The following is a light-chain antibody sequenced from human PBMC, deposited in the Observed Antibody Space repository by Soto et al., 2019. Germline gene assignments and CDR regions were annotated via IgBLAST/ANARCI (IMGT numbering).Light chain of an antibody. Sequence: DIQMTQSPSTLSASVGDRVTITCRASQSISGWLAWYQQKPGKAPKLLIYDASSLESGVPSGFSGSGSGTEFTLTISSLQPDGFATYYCQQYNSYPWTVGQGTKVEIK. CDR1: QSISGW. CDR3: QQYNSYPWT. V-gene: IGKV1-5*01. J-gene: IGKJ1*01. CDR2: DAS.